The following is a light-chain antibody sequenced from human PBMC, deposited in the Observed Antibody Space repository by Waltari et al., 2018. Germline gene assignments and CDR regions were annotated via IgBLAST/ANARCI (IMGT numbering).Light chain of an antibody. V-gene: IGKV1-39*01. CDR3: QQSYSTPVFT. J-gene: IGKJ3*01. Sequence: DIQMTQSPSSLSASVGDRVTITCRASQSISSYLNWYQQKPGKAPKHLIYSASSLQSGVPARFSGGGAGTDFTLTIISLQPEDVATYYCQQSYSTPVFTFGPGTKVDIK. CDR1: QSISSY. CDR2: SAS.